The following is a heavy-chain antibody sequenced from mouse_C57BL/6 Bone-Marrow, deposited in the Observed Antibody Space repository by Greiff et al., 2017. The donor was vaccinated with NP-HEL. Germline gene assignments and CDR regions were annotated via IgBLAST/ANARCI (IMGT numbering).Heavy chain of an antibody. CDR3: TREGGSPFAY. Sequence: EVQLVESGEGLVKPGGSLKLSCAASGFTFSSYAMSWVRQTPEKRLEWVAYISSGGDYIYYADTVKGRFTIARDNARNTLYLQMSSLKSEDTAMYYCTREGGSPFAYWGQGTLVTVSA. J-gene: IGHJ3*01. V-gene: IGHV5-9-1*02. D-gene: IGHD1-1*02. CDR2: ISSGGDYI. CDR1: GFTFSSYA.